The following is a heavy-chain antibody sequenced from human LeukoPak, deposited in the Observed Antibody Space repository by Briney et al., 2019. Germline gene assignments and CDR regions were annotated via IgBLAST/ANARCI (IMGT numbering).Heavy chain of an antibody. J-gene: IGHJ4*02. Sequence: KTGGSLRLSCAASGFTFSNNSFNWVRQAPGKGLEWVSSISSSSTYIYYADSVKGRFTISRDNAKNSLYLQMNSLRAEDTAVYYCARFPPKDLVETTLGDYWGQGTLVTVSS. CDR2: ISSSSTYI. V-gene: IGHV3-21*01. CDR3: ARFPPKDLVETTLGDY. D-gene: IGHD1-26*01. CDR1: GFTFSNNS.